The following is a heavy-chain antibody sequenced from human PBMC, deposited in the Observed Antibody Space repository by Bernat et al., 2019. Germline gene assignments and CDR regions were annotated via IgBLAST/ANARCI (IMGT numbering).Heavy chain of an antibody. CDR1: GFTFSSYW. Sequence: EVQLLESGGGLVQPGVSLRLSCAASGFTFSSYWMSWVRQAPGKGLEWVANIKQDGSEKYYVDPVKGECTSYRDNDKNSLYLQMGSLRAEDTAVYYCAGGVVVIDAVDIWGQGRMVGVSS. CDR3: AGGVVVIDAVDI. CDR2: IKQDGSEK. D-gene: IGHD2-21*01. V-gene: IGHV3-7*01. J-gene: IGHJ3*02.